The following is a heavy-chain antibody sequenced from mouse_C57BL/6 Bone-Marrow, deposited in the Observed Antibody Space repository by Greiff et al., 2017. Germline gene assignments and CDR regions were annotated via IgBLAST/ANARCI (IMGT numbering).Heavy chain of an antibody. CDR1: GYSFTSYW. V-gene: IGHV1-7*01. J-gene: IGHJ2*01. CDR3: ARETS. Sequence: QVQLQQSGAELAKPGASVQLSCKASGYSFTSYWLHWVKQRPGQGLDWIGYINPSSGYPKYNQKFKDTATVTADKSSTTAYMQLSSLTYEDSAVYYCARETSWGQGTTLTVSS. CDR2: INPSSGYP.